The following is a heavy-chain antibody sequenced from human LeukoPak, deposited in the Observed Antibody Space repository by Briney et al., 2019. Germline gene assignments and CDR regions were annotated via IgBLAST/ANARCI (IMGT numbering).Heavy chain of an antibody. D-gene: IGHD2/OR15-2a*01. CDR3: ARAFGSSIIDY. J-gene: IGHJ4*02. V-gene: IGHV3-53*01. CDR2: IHSGGST. CDR1: GFTVSSNY. Sequence: GGSLRLSCAVSGFTVSSNYMSWVRQASGKGLEWVSVIHSGGSTYYADSVKGRFTISRDNSKNTLYLQMNSLRAEDTAVYYCARAFGSSIIDYWGQGTLVTVSS.